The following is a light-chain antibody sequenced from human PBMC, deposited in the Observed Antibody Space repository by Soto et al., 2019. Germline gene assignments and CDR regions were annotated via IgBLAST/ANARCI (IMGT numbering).Light chain of an antibody. Sequence: QSVLTQLPSVSGAPGQRVTISCTGSSSNIGAGYDVHWYQQLPGTARKLLIYGNNNRPSGVPDRFSGSKSGSSPSLAITGLQAEDEADYYCQSYDNSLSGYVFGTGTKVTVL. CDR2: GNN. CDR1: SSNIGAGYD. J-gene: IGLJ1*01. CDR3: QSYDNSLSGYV. V-gene: IGLV1-40*01.